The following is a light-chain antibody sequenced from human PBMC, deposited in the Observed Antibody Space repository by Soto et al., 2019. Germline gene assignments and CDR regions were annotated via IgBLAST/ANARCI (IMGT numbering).Light chain of an antibody. Sequence: DIVMTQSPDSLAVSLGERATINCKSSQSVLYSSNNKNYLAWYQQKPGQPPKLLIYWASTRESGVPDRFSGSGSGTDSTLTISSLLAEDVAVYYCQQYYSTPLTFVGGTKVEIK. CDR1: QSVLYSSNNKNY. CDR3: QQYYSTPLT. V-gene: IGKV4-1*01. J-gene: IGKJ4*01. CDR2: WAS.